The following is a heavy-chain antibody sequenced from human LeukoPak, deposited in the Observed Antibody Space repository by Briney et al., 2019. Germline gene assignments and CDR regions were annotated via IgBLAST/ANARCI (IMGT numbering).Heavy chain of an antibody. CDR1: GFTFSSYS. Sequence: GGSLRLSCAASGFTFSSYSMNWVRQAPGKGLEWVSAISGSGGSTYYADSVKGRFTISRDNSKNTLYRQMNSQRAEDTAVYYCAKDNYGVNPFDYWGQGTLVTVSS. CDR3: AKDNYGVNPFDY. V-gene: IGHV3-23*01. D-gene: IGHD4-17*01. CDR2: ISGSGGST. J-gene: IGHJ4*02.